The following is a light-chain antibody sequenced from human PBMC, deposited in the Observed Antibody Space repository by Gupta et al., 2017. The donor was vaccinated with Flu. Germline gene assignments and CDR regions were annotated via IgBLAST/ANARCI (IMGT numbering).Light chain of an antibody. Sequence: DIVMTQSPDSLAVSLGERATINCKSSQSVLYSSNNKNYLAWYQQKPGQPPKLLIYWASTRESGVPDRFSGSGSGTDFTLTIISLQAADVAVYYCHQDYSTPPAFGQGTKVEIK. V-gene: IGKV4-1*01. CDR2: WAS. CDR3: HQDYSTPPA. CDR1: QSVLYSSNNKNY. J-gene: IGKJ1*01.